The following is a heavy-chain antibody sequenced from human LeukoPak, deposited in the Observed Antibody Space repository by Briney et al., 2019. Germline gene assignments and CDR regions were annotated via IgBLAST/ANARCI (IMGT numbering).Heavy chain of an antibody. CDR3: ARDVRSLMDV. V-gene: IGHV3-48*01. J-gene: IGHJ6*02. CDR1: GFTFSSYA. CDR2: ISGGSDTM. D-gene: IGHD3-10*02. Sequence: GGSLRLSCAASGFTFSSYAMSWVRQAPGKGLEWVSYISGGSDTMYYADSVKGRFTISRDNAKNSLYLQMNSLRAEDTAVYYCARDVRSLMDVWGQGTTVTVSS.